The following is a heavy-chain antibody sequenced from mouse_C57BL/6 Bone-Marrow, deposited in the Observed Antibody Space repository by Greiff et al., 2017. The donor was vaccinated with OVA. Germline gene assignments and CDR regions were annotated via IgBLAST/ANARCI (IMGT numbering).Heavy chain of an antibody. V-gene: IGHV1-85*01. J-gene: IGHJ3*01. Sequence: VQLQQSGPELVKPGASVKLSCKASGYTFTSYDIHWVKQRPGQGLDWIGWLYPRDGSTKYNEKFKGKATLTVDKSSSTAYMELHSLTSDATAVYFCGYDYDVGFAYWGQGTLVTVSA. CDR2: LYPRDGST. CDR1: GYTFTSYD. D-gene: IGHD2-4*01. CDR3: GYDYDVGFAY.